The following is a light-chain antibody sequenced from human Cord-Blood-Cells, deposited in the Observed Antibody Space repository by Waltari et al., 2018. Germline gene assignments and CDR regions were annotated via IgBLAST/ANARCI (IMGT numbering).Light chain of an antibody. J-gene: IGLJ2*01. CDR3: SSYTSSSTVV. V-gene: IGLV2-14*01. CDR2: DVS. CDR1: SSDVGGSNY. Sequence: QSALTQPASVSGSPGQSIPFSCTGTSSDVGGSNYVSCYQQHPGKAPKLMIYDVSNRPSGVSNRFSGSKSGNTASLTISGLQAEDEADYYCSSYTSSSTVVFGGGTKLTVL.